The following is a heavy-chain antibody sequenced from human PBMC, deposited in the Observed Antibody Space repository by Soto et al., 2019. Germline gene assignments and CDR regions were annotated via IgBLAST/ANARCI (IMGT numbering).Heavy chain of an antibody. CDR1: GFTFSSSW. CDR3: ARRRSSSGFS. Sequence: EVQLVESGGGLVQPGGSLRLSCAASGFTFSSSWVNWVRQAPGKGLDWVANINPDGSERKYGDSVKGRFTISRDNAKNSLYLQMNSLTAEDTAVYYCARRRSSSGFSWGQGTLVTVSS. D-gene: IGHD6-6*01. CDR2: INPDGSER. V-gene: IGHV3-7*01. J-gene: IGHJ5*02.